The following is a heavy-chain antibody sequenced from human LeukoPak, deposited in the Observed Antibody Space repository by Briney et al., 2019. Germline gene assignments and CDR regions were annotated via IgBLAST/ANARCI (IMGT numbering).Heavy chain of an antibody. J-gene: IGHJ6*03. V-gene: IGHV1-8*03. D-gene: IGHD3-3*01. CDR3: ASGPSYDFWSGSYYYMDV. CDR1: GYTFTNYD. Sequence: GASVKVSCKASGYTFTNYDINWVRQATGQGLEWMGWMNPNSGNTGYAQKFQGRVTITRNTAISTAYMELTSLRSEDTAVYYCASGPSYDFWSGSYYYMDVWGKGTTVTVSS. CDR2: MNPNSGNT.